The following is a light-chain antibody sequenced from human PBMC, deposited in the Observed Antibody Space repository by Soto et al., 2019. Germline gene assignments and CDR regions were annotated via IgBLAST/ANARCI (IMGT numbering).Light chain of an antibody. J-gene: IGLJ1*01. CDR3: SSYTSSITYV. V-gene: IGLV2-14*03. Sequence: QSVLTQPASVSGSPGQSITIYCTGTSSDVGYFNHVSWYQQHPGKAPKLMIYDVSDRPSGVSNRFSGSKSANTASLTISGLQAEDEADYYCSSYTSSITYVFGTGTKVTVL. CDR1: SSDVGYFNH. CDR2: DVS.